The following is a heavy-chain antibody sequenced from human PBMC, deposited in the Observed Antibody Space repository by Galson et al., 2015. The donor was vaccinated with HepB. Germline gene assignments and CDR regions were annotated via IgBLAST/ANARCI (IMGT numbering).Heavy chain of an antibody. CDR2: ISAYNGNT. D-gene: IGHD2-2*02. CDR3: ARDLCSSTSCYNNWFDP. J-gene: IGHJ5*02. Sequence: SVKVSCKASGYTFTSYGISWVRQAPGQGLEWMGWISAYNGNTNYAQKLQGRVTMTTDTPTSTAYMELRSLRSDDTAVYYCARDLCSSTSCYNNWFDPWGQGTLVTVSS. V-gene: IGHV1-18*01. CDR1: GYTFTSYG.